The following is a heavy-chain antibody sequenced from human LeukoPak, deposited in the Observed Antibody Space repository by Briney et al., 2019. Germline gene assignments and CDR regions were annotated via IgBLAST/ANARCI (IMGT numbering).Heavy chain of an antibody. V-gene: IGHV1-2*02. CDR3: AKDKVAFSISEPGSFDI. Sequence: ASVKVSCKASGYTFTGYYMHWVRQAPGQGLEWMGWINPNSGGTNYAQKFQGRVTMTRDTSISTAYMELSRLRSDDTAVYYCAKDKVAFSISEPGSFDIWGQGTMVTVSS. D-gene: IGHD2-21*01. CDR1: GYTFTGYY. J-gene: IGHJ3*02. CDR2: INPNSGGT.